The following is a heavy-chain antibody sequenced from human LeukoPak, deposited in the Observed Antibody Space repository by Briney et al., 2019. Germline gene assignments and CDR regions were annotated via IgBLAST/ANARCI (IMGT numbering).Heavy chain of an antibody. CDR3: TRDTRGTIGTTTLDY. CDR2: INNDGRKT. CDR1: GFTFSSYW. J-gene: IGHJ4*02. D-gene: IGHD1-1*01. V-gene: IGHV3-74*01. Sequence: GGSLRLSCVASGFTFSSYWMHWVRHAPGKGLGWGSRINNDGRKTTYADSVKGRFTISRDNANNTLYLQMNSLRAEDTAVYYCTRDTRGTIGTTTLDYWGQGTLVTVSS.